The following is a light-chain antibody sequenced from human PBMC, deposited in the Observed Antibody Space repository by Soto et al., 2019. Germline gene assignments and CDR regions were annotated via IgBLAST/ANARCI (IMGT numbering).Light chain of an antibody. CDR2: GAS. Sequence: DIQLTQSPASLPASAGDRVTITCRASQGVNISLAWYQQKPGKVPKLLIYGASTLQSGAPSRFSASGSGTDFTLAISSLQPEDVATYYCQIYNSAPPMFTFGGGTKVEIK. CDR3: QIYNSAPPMFT. CDR1: QGVNIS. J-gene: IGKJ4*01. V-gene: IGKV1-27*01.